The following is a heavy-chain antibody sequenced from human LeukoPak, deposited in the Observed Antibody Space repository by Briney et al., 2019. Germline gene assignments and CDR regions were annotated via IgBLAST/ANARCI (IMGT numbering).Heavy chain of an antibody. CDR2: INHSGST. J-gene: IGHJ4*02. CDR1: GGSIRSSDW. Sequence: SGTLSLTCAVSGGSIRSSDWWSWVRQPPGKGLEWIGEINHSGSTNYNPSLKSRVTISVDTSKNQFSLKLSSVTAADTAVYYCARLALQEVGATQTYYLDYWGQGTLVTVSS. CDR3: ARLALQEVGATQTYYLDY. V-gene: IGHV4-4*02. D-gene: IGHD1-26*01.